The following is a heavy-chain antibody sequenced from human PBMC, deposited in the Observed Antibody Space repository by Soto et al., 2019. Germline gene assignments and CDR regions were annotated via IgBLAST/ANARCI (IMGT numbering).Heavy chain of an antibody. CDR2: IYYSGST. CDR1: GGSISSGGYY. CDR3: ARESLASGEGFDP. V-gene: IGHV4-31*03. Sequence: SETLSLTCTVSGGSISSGGYYWSWIRQHPGKGLEWIGYIYYSGSTYYNPSLKSRVTISVDTSKNQFSLKLSSVTAADTAVYYCARESLASGEGFDPWGQGTLVTVSS. J-gene: IGHJ5*02. D-gene: IGHD7-27*01.